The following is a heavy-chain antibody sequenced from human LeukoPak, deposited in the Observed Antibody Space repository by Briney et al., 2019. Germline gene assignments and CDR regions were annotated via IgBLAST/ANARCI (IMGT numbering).Heavy chain of an antibody. V-gene: IGHV4-38-2*02. D-gene: IGHD3-22*01. CDR2: IYHSGST. Sequence: SETLSLTRTVSGYSISSGYYWGWIRQPPGKGLEWIGGIYHSGSTYYNPSLKSRVTMSVDTSNNQISLKLSSVTAADTAVYYCARASDTSGYPGYYFDYWGQGTLVTVSS. CDR3: ARASDTSGYPGYYFDY. J-gene: IGHJ4*02. CDR1: GYSISSGYY.